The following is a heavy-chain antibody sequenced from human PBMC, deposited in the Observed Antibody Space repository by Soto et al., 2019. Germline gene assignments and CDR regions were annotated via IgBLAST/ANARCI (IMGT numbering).Heavy chain of an antibody. Sequence: VTSVKVSCKDSVYTLTEISMHCVRQAPGKVLEGMGGFDPEDGETIYAQKSQGRVTMTEDTSTDTAYMELSSLRYEDTAVYYCATVPRHHPYSSSWPFDYWGQGNLVTVFS. V-gene: IGHV1-24*01. CDR1: VYTLTEIS. J-gene: IGHJ4*02. D-gene: IGHD6-13*01. CDR2: FDPEDGET. CDR3: ATVPRHHPYSSSWPFDY.